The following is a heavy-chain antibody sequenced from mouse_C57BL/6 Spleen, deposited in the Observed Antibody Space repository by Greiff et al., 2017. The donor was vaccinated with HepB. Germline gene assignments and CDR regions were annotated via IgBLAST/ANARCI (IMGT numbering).Heavy chain of an antibody. J-gene: IGHJ3*01. CDR1: GYTFTSYT. Sequence: VKLQESGAELARPGASVKMSCKASGYTFTSYTMHWVKQRPGQGLEWIGYINPSSGYTKYNQKFKDKATLTADKSSSTAYMQLSSLTSEDSAVYYCARGYYGYDEFAYWGQGTLVTVSA. D-gene: IGHD2-2*01. CDR3: ARGYYGYDEFAY. CDR2: INPSSGYT. V-gene: IGHV1-4*01.